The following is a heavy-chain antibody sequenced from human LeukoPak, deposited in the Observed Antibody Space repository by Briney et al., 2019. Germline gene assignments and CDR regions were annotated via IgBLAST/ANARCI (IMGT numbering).Heavy chain of an antibody. Sequence: ASVKVSCKASGYTFTSYAMNWVRQAPGQGLEWMGWINTNTGNPTYAQGFTGRFVFSSDTSVSTAYLQISSLKAEDTAVYYCARAELTTYYDFWSGYPYYFDYWGQGTLVTVSS. J-gene: IGHJ4*02. CDR1: GYTFTSYA. CDR2: INTNTGNP. CDR3: ARAELTTYYDFWSGYPYYFDY. V-gene: IGHV7-4-1*02. D-gene: IGHD3-3*01.